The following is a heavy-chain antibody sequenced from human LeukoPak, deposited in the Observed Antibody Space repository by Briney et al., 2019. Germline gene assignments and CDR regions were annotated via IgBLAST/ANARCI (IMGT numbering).Heavy chain of an antibody. J-gene: IGHJ6*03. V-gene: IGHV3-7*01. CDR1: GFTFSTYW. D-gene: IGHD6-25*01. CDR2: IKQDGSEK. CDR3: ARGRAAYSYYMDV. Sequence: GGSLRLSCAASGFTFSTYWMSWVRQAPGKGLEWVANIKQDGSEKYYVDSVKGRFTISRDNAENSLYLQMNSLRPEDTAVYYCARGRAAYSYYMDVWGKGTTVTVSS.